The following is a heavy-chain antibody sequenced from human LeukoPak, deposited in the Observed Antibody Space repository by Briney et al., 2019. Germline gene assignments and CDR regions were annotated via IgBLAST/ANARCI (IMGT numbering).Heavy chain of an antibody. CDR2: MNPNSGNT. CDR1: GYTFTSYD. Sequence: ASVKVSCKASGYTFTSYDINWVRQATGQGLEWMGWMNPNSGNTGYAQKFQGRVTMTRNTSISTAYMELSSLRSEDTAVYYCARNIVVVVAADYGMDVWGQGTTVTVSS. J-gene: IGHJ6*02. V-gene: IGHV1-8*01. D-gene: IGHD2-15*01. CDR3: ARNIVVVVAADYGMDV.